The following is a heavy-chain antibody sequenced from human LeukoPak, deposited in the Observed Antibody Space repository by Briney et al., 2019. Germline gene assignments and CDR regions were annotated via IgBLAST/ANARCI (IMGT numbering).Heavy chain of an antibody. CDR2: IYSGGST. CDR3: ASAQVGAAAVDY. V-gene: IGHV3-66*01. D-gene: IGHD1-26*01. CDR1: GFTVSSNY. Sequence: GGSLRLSCAASGFTVSSNYMSWVRQAPGKGLEWVSVIYSGGSTYYADSVKGRLTISRDNSKNTLYLQMNSLRAEDTAVYYCASAQVGAAAVDYWGQGTLVTVSS. J-gene: IGHJ4*02.